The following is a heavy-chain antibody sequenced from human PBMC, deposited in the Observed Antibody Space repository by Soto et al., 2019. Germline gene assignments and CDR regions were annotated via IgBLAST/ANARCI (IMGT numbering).Heavy chain of an antibody. D-gene: IGHD3-22*01. V-gene: IGHV3-23*01. CDR3: SRQSLDGYHFFDY. J-gene: IGHJ4*02. Sequence: GGSLRLSCKASGFSFSSNSMGWLRQAPGKGLDWVSSISDSADRIYYADSVRGRFTFSRDNAKNSLYLQMNSLRVEDTAVYYCSRQSLDGYHFFDYWGQGTQVTVSS. CDR1: GFSFSSNS. CDR2: ISDSADRI.